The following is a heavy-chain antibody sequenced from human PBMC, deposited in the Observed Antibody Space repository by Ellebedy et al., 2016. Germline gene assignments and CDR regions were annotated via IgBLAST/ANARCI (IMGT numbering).Heavy chain of an antibody. Sequence: GGSLRLXXAASGFTFSSYAMSWVRQAPGKGLEYVSAISSNGGSTYYANSVKGRFTISRDNSKNTLYLQMGSLRAEDMAVYYCARNFYYDSSVYYGMDVWGQGTTVTVSS. CDR1: GFTFSSYA. D-gene: IGHD3-22*01. J-gene: IGHJ6*02. V-gene: IGHV3-64*01. CDR2: ISSNGGST. CDR3: ARNFYYDSSVYYGMDV.